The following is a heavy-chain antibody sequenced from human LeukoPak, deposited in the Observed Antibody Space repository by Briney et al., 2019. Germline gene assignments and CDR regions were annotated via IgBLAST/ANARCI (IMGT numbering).Heavy chain of an antibody. D-gene: IGHD3-22*01. Sequence: PSDPLSLTRSVSGGPISSYFWSWIRQPAGKGLEWIGRIYTSGSINYNPALKSRVTMSLDTSKNQFSLRLTSSTAADTAVYYCARSYDSSGYHWYFDLWGRGTLVTVSS. V-gene: IGHV4-4*07. CDR3: ARSYDSSGYHWYFDL. J-gene: IGHJ2*01. CDR1: GGPISSYF. CDR2: IYTSGSI.